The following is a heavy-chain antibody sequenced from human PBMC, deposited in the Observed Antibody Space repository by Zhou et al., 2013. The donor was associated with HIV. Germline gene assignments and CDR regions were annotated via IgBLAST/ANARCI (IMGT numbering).Heavy chain of an antibody. V-gene: IGHV4-4*07. CDR1: GGSINNYY. J-gene: IGHJ6*03. CDR3: ARGRRGPYYYYYMER. CDR2: MYTSGST. Sequence: QVQLQESGPGLVKPSETLSLTCTVSGGSINNYYWSWIRQPAGKGLEWIGRMYTSGSTNYNPSLKSRVTISVDTSKNQFSLKLSSVTAADTAVYYCARGRRGPYYYYYMERLGQKGTHGHRLL.